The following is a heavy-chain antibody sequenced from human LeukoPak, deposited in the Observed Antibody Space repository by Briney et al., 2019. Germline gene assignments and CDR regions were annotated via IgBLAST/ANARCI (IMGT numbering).Heavy chain of an antibody. V-gene: IGHV1-8*01. CDR2: MNPNRGNT. J-gene: IGHJ6*02. CDR1: GYTFTSYD. Sequence: ASEKASCKASGYTFTSYDINWVRQATGQGLEWMGWMNPNRGNTGYAQKFQGRVTMTRNTSISTAYMELSSLRSEDTAVYYCARGGSSGYKYYYYGMDVWGQGTTVTVSS. D-gene: IGHD5-12*01. CDR3: ARGGSSGYKYYYYGMDV.